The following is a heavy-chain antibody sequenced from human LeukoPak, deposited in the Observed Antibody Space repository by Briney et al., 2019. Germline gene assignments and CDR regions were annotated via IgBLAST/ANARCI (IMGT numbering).Heavy chain of an antibody. Sequence: SETLSLTCAVYGGSFSGYYWSWIRQPPGKGLEWMGEINHSGSTNYNPSLKSRVTISVDTSKKQFSLTLSSVNAADTAVYYCARNLMEPIAVAGFNHREYYFDYWGQGTLVTVSS. CDR2: INHSGST. J-gene: IGHJ4*02. D-gene: IGHD6-19*01. V-gene: IGHV4-34*01. CDR3: ARNLMEPIAVAGFNHREYYFDY. CDR1: GGSFSGYY.